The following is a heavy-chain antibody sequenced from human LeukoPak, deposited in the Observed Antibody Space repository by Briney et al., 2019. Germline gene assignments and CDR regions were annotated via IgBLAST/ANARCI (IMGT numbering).Heavy chain of an antibody. V-gene: IGHV3-48*02. CDR2: ITSSSGSM. J-gene: IGHJ3*02. Sequence: PGGSLRLSCAASGFTFNTYNMNWVRQAPGKGLEWISYITSSSGSMFYAGSVMGRFSISRDNAKNSLYLQMNSLRDEDTAVYYCAREGKLDSYFDGFDMWGQGTMVTVSS. D-gene: IGHD2-21*01. CDR3: AREGKLDSYFDGFDM. CDR1: GFTFNTYN.